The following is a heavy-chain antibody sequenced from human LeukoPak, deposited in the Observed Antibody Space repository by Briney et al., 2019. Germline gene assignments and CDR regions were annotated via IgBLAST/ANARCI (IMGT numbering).Heavy chain of an antibody. J-gene: IGHJ3*02. CDR1: GYSISSGY. D-gene: IGHD6-13*01. CDR3: ARDQGESSSWAFDI. V-gene: IGHV6-1*01. Sequence: ASETLSLTCTVSGYSISSGYYWGWIRQSPSRGLEWLGRTYYRSKWYNDYAVSVKSRITINPDTSKNQFSLQLNSVTPEDTAVYYCARDQGESSSWAFDIWGQGTMVTVSS. CDR2: TYYRSKWYN.